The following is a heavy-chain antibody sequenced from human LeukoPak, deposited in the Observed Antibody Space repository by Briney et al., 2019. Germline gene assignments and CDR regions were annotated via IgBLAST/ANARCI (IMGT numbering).Heavy chain of an antibody. Sequence: GGSLRLSCAASGFTFSSYWKHWVRQAPGKGLVWVSRINSDGSSTNYADSVKGRFTISRDNAKNTLYLQMNSLRAEDTAVYYCARDFGVVSLFDYWGQGTLVTVSS. J-gene: IGHJ4*02. V-gene: IGHV3-74*01. D-gene: IGHD3-3*01. CDR2: INSDGSST. CDR3: ARDFGVVSLFDY. CDR1: GFTFSSYW.